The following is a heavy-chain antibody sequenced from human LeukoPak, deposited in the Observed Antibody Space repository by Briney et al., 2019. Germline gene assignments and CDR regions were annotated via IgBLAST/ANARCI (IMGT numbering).Heavy chain of an antibody. V-gene: IGHV1-69*13. CDR2: IIPIFGTA. CDR1: GGTFSSYA. D-gene: IGHD3-22*01. CDR3: ARVRDTHGYGYYYYYGMDV. J-gene: IGHJ6*02. Sequence: SVKVSCKASGGTFSSYAISWVRQAPGQGLEWMGGIIPIFGTANYAQKFQGRVTITADESTSTAYMELSSLRSEDTAVYYCARVRDTHGYGYYYYYGMDVWGQGTTVTVSS.